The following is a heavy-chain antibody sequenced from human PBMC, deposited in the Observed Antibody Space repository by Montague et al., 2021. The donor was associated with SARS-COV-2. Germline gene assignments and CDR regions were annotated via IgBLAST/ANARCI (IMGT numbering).Heavy chain of an antibody. D-gene: IGHD3-10*01. J-gene: IGHJ6*02. V-gene: IGHV6-1*01. CDR1: GDSVSSNSAA. Sequence: YAISGDSVSSNSAAWNWIRQSPSRGLEWLGRTYYRSKWYNDYAVXVKSRITINPDTSKNQFSLQLNSVTPEDTAVYYCARGLWFGELLYYYYYYGMDVWGQGTTVTVSS. CDR2: TYYRSKWYN. CDR3: ARGLWFGELLYYYYYYGMDV.